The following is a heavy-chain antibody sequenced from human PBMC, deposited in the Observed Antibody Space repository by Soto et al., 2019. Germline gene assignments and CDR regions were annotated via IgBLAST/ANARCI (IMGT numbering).Heavy chain of an antibody. D-gene: IGHD2-8*01. V-gene: IGHV4-61*01. CDR3: ARALSTNEGWFDP. CDR1: GASVSSGSYY. J-gene: IGHJ5*02. Sequence: QVELQESGPGLVKPSETLSLTCKVSGASVSSGSYYWSWIRQPPGKGLEWIGYIYYTGTSDHNPSLKSRVTISIDTSKNQISLNLNSVTAADTAVYYCARALSTNEGWFDPWGQGRLVTVSS. CDR2: IYYTGTS.